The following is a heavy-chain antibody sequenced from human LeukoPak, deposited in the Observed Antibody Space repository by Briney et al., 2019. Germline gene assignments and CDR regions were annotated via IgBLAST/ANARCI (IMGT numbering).Heavy chain of an antibody. CDR1: GFTFSTYS. J-gene: IGHJ5*02. V-gene: IGHV3-21*01. Sequence: PGGSLRLSCAASGFTFSTYSITWVRQPPGKGLEWVSSISSSSSYIYYADSVKGRFTISRDNAKNSLYLQMNSLRSEDTAVYYCARGDVVVVSWFDPWGQGTLVTVSS. CDR2: ISSSSSYI. CDR3: ARGDVVVVSWFDP. D-gene: IGHD2-2*01.